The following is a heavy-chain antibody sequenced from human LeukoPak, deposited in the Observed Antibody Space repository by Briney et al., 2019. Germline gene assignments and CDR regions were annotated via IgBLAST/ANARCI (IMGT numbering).Heavy chain of an antibody. CDR1: GGSVSSGGYS. V-gene: IGHV4-30-2*06. D-gene: IGHD2-8*01. Sequence: SETLSLTCAVSGGSVSSGGYSWSWIRQSPGKGLEWIGYIYDSGTTYYNPSLKSRVTISVDRSKNQISLKLSSVTASETAGYYCVRPQISGFDNGGKETLVPVSS. J-gene: IGHJ4*02. CDR2: IYDSGTT. CDR3: VRPQISGFDN.